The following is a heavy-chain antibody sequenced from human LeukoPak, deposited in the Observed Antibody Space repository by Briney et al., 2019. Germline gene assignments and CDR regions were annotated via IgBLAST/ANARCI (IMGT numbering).Heavy chain of an antibody. CDR3: ARVYCSGGSCYPGAFDI. CDR2: ISSSSSYI. J-gene: IGHJ3*02. Sequence: GGSLRLSCAASGFTFSSYSMNWVRQAPGKGLEWVSSISSSSSYIYYADSVKGRFTISRDNAKNSLYLQMNSLRAEDTAVYYRARVYCSGGSCYPGAFDIWGQGTMVTVSS. V-gene: IGHV3-21*01. D-gene: IGHD2-15*01. CDR1: GFTFSSYS.